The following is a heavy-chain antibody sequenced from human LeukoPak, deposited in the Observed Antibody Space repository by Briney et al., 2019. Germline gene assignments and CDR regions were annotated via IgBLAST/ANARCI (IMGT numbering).Heavy chain of an antibody. Sequence: SGGSLRLSCAASGFTFSSYAMPWVRQAPGKGLEWVAVISYDGSNKYYADSVKGRFTISRDNSKNTLYLQMNSLRAEDTAVYYCASGEVIAGSFDYWGQGTLVTVSS. J-gene: IGHJ4*02. D-gene: IGHD2-21*01. V-gene: IGHV3-30*04. CDR3: ASGEVIAGSFDY. CDR1: GFTFSSYA. CDR2: ISYDGSNK.